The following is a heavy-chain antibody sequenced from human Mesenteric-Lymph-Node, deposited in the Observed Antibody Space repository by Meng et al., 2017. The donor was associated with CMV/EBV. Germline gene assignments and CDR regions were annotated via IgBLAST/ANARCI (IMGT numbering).Heavy chain of an antibody. J-gene: IGHJ6*02. CDR2: ISGSGGST. CDR3: AKDVRWGSYYYYGMDV. V-gene: IGHV3-23*01. D-gene: IGHD2-21*01. CDR1: GFTFSSYA. Sequence: GESLKISCAASGFTFSSYAMSWVRQAPGKGLEWVSAISGSGGSTYYADSVKGRFTISRDNSKNTLYLQMNSLRAEDTAVYYCAKDVRWGSYYYYGMDVWGQGTTVTVSS.